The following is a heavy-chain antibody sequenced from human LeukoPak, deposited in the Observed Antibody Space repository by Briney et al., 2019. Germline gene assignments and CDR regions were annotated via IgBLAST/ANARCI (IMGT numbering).Heavy chain of an antibody. D-gene: IGHD1/OR15-1a*01. J-gene: IGHJ4*02. CDR1: GFTFSRYW. CDR2: INEDGSQS. CDR3: GRDGSRHQVSTSY. V-gene: IGHV3-7*01. Sequence: GGSLRLSCAASGFTFSRYWMSWVRQAPGKGLEWVANINEDGSQSYYVDSVKGRFTISRDNARNSLYLQINSLRVEDTAVYYCGRDGSRHQVSTSYWGQGTLVTVSS.